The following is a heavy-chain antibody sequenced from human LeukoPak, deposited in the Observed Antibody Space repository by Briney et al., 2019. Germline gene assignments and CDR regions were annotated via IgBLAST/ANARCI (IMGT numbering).Heavy chain of an antibody. CDR3: ATPFVKVGATLEDY. CDR2: IWYDGSNK. D-gene: IGHD1-26*01. Sequence: PGGSLRLSCAASGFTFSSYGMHWVRQAPGKGLEWVAVIWYDGSNKYYADSVKGRFTISRDNSKNTLYLQMNSLRAEDTAVYYCATPFVKVGATLEDYWGQGTLVTVSS. CDR1: GFTFSSYG. J-gene: IGHJ4*02. V-gene: IGHV3-33*01.